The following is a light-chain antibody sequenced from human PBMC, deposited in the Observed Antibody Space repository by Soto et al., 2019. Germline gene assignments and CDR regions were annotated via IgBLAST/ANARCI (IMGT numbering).Light chain of an antibody. CDR1: SSNIGSKT. Sequence: QSVLAQPPSASGTPGQRVTISCSGSSSNIGSKTVNWYQQLPGTAPKLLIYNNNQRPSGVPDRFSGSKSGTSASLAISGLQSEDEAGYYCAAWDDSLNGWVFGGGTKLTVL. J-gene: IGLJ3*02. V-gene: IGLV1-44*01. CDR3: AAWDDSLNGWV. CDR2: NNN.